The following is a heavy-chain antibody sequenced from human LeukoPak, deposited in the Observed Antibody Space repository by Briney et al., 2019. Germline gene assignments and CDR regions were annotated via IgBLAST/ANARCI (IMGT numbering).Heavy chain of an antibody. CDR3: ARRPRAMPRSGYFDY. J-gene: IGHJ4*02. CDR1: GGSISSYY. Sequence: SETLSLTCTVSGGSISSYYWSWIRQPPGKGLEWIGYFYYSGSTNYNPSLKSRVTISVDTSKNQFSLKLSSVTAADTAVYYCARRPRAMPRSGYFDYWGQGTLVTVSS. D-gene: IGHD2-2*01. CDR2: FYYSGST. V-gene: IGHV4-59*08.